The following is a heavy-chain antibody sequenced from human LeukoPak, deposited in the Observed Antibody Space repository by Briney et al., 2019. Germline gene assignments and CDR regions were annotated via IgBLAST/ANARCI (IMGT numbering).Heavy chain of an antibody. CDR3: GRDPDYGDPY. Sequence: GGSLRLSCSASGFSFSDFYMSWFRLSPEKGLEWIAYITSSGTTTEYADSVKGRITISRVNAKNSLYLQMNSLRPEDTAVYYCGRDPDYGDPYWGQGTLVTVSS. CDR2: ITSSGTTT. CDR1: GFSFSDFY. J-gene: IGHJ4*02. D-gene: IGHD4/OR15-4a*01. V-gene: IGHV3-11*01.